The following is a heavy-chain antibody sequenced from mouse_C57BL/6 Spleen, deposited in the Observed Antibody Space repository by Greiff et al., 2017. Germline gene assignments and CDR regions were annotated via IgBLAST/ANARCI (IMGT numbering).Heavy chain of an antibody. D-gene: IGHD2-3*01. V-gene: IGHV1-4*01. J-gene: IGHJ4*01. CDR1: GYTFTSYT. Sequence: QVQLQQSGAELARPGASVKMSCKASGYTFTSYTMHWVKQRPGQGLEWIGYINPSSGYTKYNQKFKDKATLTADKSSSTAYMQLSSLTSEDSAVYYCARDDPYAMDYRGQGTSVTVAS. CDR3: ARDDPYAMDY. CDR2: INPSSGYT.